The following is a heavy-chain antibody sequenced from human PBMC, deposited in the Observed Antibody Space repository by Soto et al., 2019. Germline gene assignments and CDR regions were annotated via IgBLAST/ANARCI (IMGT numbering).Heavy chain of an antibody. V-gene: IGHV4-31*03. CDR3: ARDSTSYDSSGYYLDY. J-gene: IGHJ4*02. CDR1: GGSISSGGYY. D-gene: IGHD3-22*01. CDR2: IYYSGST. Sequence: QVQLQESGPGLVKPSQTLSLTCTVSGGSISSGGYYWSWIRQHPGKGLEWIGYIYYSGSTYYNPSLKIRFTISVDTSKNQFSLKLSSVTAADTAVYYCARDSTSYDSSGYYLDYWGQGTLVTVSS.